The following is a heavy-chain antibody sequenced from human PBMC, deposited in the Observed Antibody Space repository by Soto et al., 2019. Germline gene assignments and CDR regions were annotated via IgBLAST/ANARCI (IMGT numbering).Heavy chain of an antibody. CDR1: GGSISSYY. D-gene: IGHD2-2*01. Sequence: PSETLSLTCTVSGGSISSYYWSWIRQPPGKGLEWIGYIYYSGSTNYNPSLKSRVTISVDTSKNQFSLKLSSVTAADTAVYYCSLHVLYCSSTSCYYYYYMDVWGKGTTVTVSS. V-gene: IGHV4-59*08. CDR3: SLHVLYCSSTSCYYYYYMDV. J-gene: IGHJ6*03. CDR2: IYYSGST.